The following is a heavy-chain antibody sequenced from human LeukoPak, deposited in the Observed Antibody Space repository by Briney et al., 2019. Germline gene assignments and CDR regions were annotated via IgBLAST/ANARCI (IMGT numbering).Heavy chain of an antibody. CDR3: AGGPASNWFDP. D-gene: IGHD2-2*01. CDR1: GGSISSGSYY. V-gene: IGHV4-61*02. Sequence: SETLSLTCTVSGGSISSGSYYWSWIRQPAGKGLEWIGRIYTSGSTNYNPSLKSRVTISVDTSKNQFSLKLSSVTAADTAVYYCAGGPASNWFDPWGQGTLVTVSS. J-gene: IGHJ5*02. CDR2: IYTSGST.